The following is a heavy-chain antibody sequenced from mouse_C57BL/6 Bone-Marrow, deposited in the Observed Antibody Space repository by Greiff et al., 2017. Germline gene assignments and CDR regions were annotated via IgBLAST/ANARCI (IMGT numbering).Heavy chain of an antibody. V-gene: IGHV1-69*01. CDR3: AEGNYDYDGYYAMDY. CDR2: IDPSDSYT. CDR1: GYTFTSYW. Sequence: QVQLQQPGAELVMPGASVKLSCKASGYTFTSYWMHWVKQRPGQGLEWIGEIDPSDSYTNYNQKFKGKSTLTVDKSSSTAYMQLSSLTSEDSAVYYCAEGNYDYDGYYAMDYWGQGTSVTVSS. D-gene: IGHD2-4*01. J-gene: IGHJ4*01.